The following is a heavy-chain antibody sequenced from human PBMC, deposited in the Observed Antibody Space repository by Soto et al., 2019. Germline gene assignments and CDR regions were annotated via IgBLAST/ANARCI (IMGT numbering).Heavy chain of an antibody. V-gene: IGHV3-53*01. CDR1: GFTVSSNY. J-gene: IGHJ6*02. Sequence: EVQLVESGGGLIQPGGSLRLSCAASGFTVSSNYMSWVRQAPGKGLEWVSVIYSGGSTYYADSEKGRFTISRDNSKNTLYLQMNSLRVEDPAVYYCARAPTIFGVVTTYNGMDVWGQGTRSPSP. D-gene: IGHD3-3*01. CDR3: ARAPTIFGVVTTYNGMDV. CDR2: IYSGGST.